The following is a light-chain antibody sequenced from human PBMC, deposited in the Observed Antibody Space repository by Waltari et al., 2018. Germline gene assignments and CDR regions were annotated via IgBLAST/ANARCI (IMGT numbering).Light chain of an antibody. V-gene: IGKV3-11*01. CDR2: DTS. CDR1: QSLTSY. Sequence: EIVLTQSPATLSLSPGEGATLSCRASQSLTSYLAWYQQKPGQAPRLLNYDTSNRATGIPARFSGSGSGTDFTLIISSLEPEDFGVYYCQQRSTFGQGTKLEIK. J-gene: IGKJ2*01. CDR3: QQRST.